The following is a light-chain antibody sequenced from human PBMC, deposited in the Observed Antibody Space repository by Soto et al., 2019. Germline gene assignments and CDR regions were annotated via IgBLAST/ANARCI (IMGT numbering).Light chain of an antibody. CDR2: DAS. J-gene: IGKJ1*01. CDR3: QQYGRSPKT. Sequence: EIVLTQSPGTLSLSPGEGATLSCRASQTVSSNYLAWYQQKPGQAPSLLIYDASSRATGIPDRFSGSGSGTDFTLTISRLEPEDFAVYYCQQYGRSPKTFGQGTKVEFK. CDR1: QTVSSNY. V-gene: IGKV3-20*01.